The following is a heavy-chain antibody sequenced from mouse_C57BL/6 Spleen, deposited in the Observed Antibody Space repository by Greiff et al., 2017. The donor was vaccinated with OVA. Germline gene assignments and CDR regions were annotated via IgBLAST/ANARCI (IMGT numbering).Heavy chain of an antibody. CDR2: IHPNSGST. V-gene: IGHV1-64*01. D-gene: IGHD2-4*01. CDR3: ARPYDYDAGFAY. J-gene: IGHJ3*01. Sequence: VQLQQPGAELVKPGASVKLSCKASGYTFTSYWMHWVKQRPGQGLEWIGMIHPNSGSTNYNEKFKSKATLTVDKSSSTAYMQLSSLTSEDSAVYYCARPYDYDAGFAYWGQGTLVTVSA. CDR1: GYTFTSYW.